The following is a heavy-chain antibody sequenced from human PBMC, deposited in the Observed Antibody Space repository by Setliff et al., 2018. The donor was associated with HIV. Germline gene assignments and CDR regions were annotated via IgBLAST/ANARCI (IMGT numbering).Heavy chain of an antibody. CDR3: ARGHYDFWSSYMDV. CDR2: IYHFGST. V-gene: IGHV4-34*01. J-gene: IGHJ6*03. D-gene: IGHD3-3*01. CDR1: GGSFSGFY. Sequence: SETLSLTCAVYGGSFSGFYWTWIRQPPGKGLEWIGEIYHFGSTNYNPSLKSRVSISVDTSKRQFHLNVTSVTAADTAVYYCARGHYDFWSSYMDVWGKGTTVTVSS.